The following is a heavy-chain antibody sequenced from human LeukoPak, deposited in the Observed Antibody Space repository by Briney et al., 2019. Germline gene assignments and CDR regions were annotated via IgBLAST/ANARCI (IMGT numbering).Heavy chain of an antibody. Sequence: SVKVSCKASGGTFSSYAISWVRQAPGQGLEWMGRIIPILGIANYAQKFQGRVTITADKSTSTAYMELSSLRSEDTAVYYCARESGLDAFDIWGQGAMVTVSS. CDR1: GGTFSSYA. CDR2: IIPILGIA. CDR3: ARESGLDAFDI. J-gene: IGHJ3*02. V-gene: IGHV1-69*04.